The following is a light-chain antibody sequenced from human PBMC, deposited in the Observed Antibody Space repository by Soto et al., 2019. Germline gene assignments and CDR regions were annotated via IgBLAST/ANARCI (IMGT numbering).Light chain of an antibody. CDR1: QSISNL. Sequence: DIQMTQSPSSLSAYVGDRVTITCRASQSISNLVNWYQQKPGKAPKLLIYAASSLQSGVPSRFSGSASGTDFTLTISSLQPEDGGTYYCQQTYSSTRTFGQGTKVEIK. J-gene: IGKJ1*01. CDR3: QQTYSSTRT. CDR2: AAS. V-gene: IGKV1-39*01.